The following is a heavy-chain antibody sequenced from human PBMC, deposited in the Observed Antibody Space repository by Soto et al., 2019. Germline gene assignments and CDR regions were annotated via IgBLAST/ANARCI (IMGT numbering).Heavy chain of an antibody. J-gene: IGHJ6*03. D-gene: IGHD2-2*01. CDR1: GASISSSGYS. CDR3: ARAIVVVPAAMLGAYYYYYYMDV. V-gene: IGHV4-39*01. Sequence: SETLSLTCTVSGASISSSGYSWGWIRQPPGKGLEWIGYIYFGGSTNYNPSLKSRVTISVDTSKNQFSLKLSSVTAADTAVYYCARAIVVVPAAMLGAYYYYYYMDVWGKGTTVTVSS. CDR2: IYFGGST.